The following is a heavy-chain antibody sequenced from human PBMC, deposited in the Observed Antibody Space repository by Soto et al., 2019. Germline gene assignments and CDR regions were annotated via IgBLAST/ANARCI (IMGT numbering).Heavy chain of an antibody. CDR1: GGSLSRDRYY. CDR2: IYYSGST. J-gene: IGHJ4*02. Sequence: TLSLTCTVSGGSLSRDRYYWSWILHHPGKGLEWIGYIYYSGSTYYNPSLKSRVSISRDTSKNQFSLNLSSVTAADTAVYYCVGDTRPFTVFYRGQGTLVPVSS. CDR3: VGDTRPFTVFY. V-gene: IGHV4-31*03.